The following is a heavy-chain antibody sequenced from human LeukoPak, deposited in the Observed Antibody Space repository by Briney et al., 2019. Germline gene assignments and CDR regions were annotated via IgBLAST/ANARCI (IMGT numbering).Heavy chain of an antibody. CDR3: ARGYRGFDI. CDR1: GFTFSSYT. CDR2: ISSSNNYI. D-gene: IGHD5-18*01. Sequence: GGSLRLSCAASGFTFSSYTMNWVRQAPGKGLEWVSSISSSNNYIYYTDSLKGRFTISRDNAKNSLYLQMNSLRAEDTAVYYCARGYRGFDIWGQGTMVTVSS. J-gene: IGHJ3*02. V-gene: IGHV3-21*01.